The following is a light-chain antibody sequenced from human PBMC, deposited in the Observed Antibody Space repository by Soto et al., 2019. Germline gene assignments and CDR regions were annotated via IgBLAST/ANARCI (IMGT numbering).Light chain of an antibody. CDR2: KAS. CDR3: QHYNSYSRT. CDR1: QSINSY. J-gene: IGKJ1*01. V-gene: IGKV1-5*03. Sequence: DIQMTQSPSTLSASVGDRVTITCRASQSINSYLAWYQQKPGKDPNLLIYKASNLESGVPSRFSGSGSGTEFTLTISSLQPDDFATYSCQHYNSYSRTFGQGTKVEIK.